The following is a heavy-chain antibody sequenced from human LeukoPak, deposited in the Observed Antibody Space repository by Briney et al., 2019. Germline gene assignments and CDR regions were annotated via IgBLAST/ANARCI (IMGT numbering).Heavy chain of an antibody. Sequence: PGGSLRLSCAASGFIFSSYAMSWVRQAPGKGMEWVSTICGSGGSKYYADSVKGRFTISRDNSKNTGYLQMNSLRAEDTAVYYCAKDRSWINDVCHGDFYYWGQGTLVTV. CDR3: AKDRSWINDVCHGDFYY. J-gene: IGHJ4*02. D-gene: IGHD2-8*01. CDR2: ICGSGGSK. CDR1: GFIFSSYA. V-gene: IGHV3-23*01.